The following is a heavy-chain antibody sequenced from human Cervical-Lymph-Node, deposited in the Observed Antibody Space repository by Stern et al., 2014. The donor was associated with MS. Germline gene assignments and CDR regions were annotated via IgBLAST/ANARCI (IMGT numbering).Heavy chain of an antibody. Sequence: QVQLVESGGGVDQPGRSLRLSCVASGFTFSNFALDWVRQAPGKGLEWVAAISYDATSKNYADSVKGRFTMGADNSKNTVYLQMNSLRPDDTAIYYCARGGLHHSGWHTNHLNFFDYWGRGTLVTVSS. J-gene: IGHJ4*02. CDR3: ARGGLHHSGWHTNHLNFFDY. CDR1: GFTFSNFA. D-gene: IGHD6-19*01. V-gene: IGHV3-30*04. CDR2: ISYDATSK.